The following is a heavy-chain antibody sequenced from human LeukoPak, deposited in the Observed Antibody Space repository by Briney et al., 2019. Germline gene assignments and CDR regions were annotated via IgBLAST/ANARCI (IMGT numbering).Heavy chain of an antibody. J-gene: IGHJ4*02. V-gene: IGHV1-2*02. D-gene: IGHD1-14*01. CDR1: GYTFTDDY. Sequence: ASVKVSCKASGYTFTDDYIHWVRQAPGQGLEWMGWINLNSGGTNSAQKFQGRVAMTRDTSISTAYMDLSRLRSDETAVYYCAREGRNRSFDYWGQGTLVTVSS. CDR3: AREGRNRSFDY. CDR2: INLNSGGT.